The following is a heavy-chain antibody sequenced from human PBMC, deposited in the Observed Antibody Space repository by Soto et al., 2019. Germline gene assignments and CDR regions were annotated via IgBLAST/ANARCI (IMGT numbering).Heavy chain of an antibody. CDR1: GYTPTSYY. D-gene: IGHD2-2*01. CDR3: ARGISTTRYYYYYGMDV. J-gene: IGHJ6*02. Sequence: ASVKVSCKASGYTPTSYYLHWVRQAPGQGPEWMGIINPSGGITNDAQKFQDRVTMTSDTSTSTVYMELSSLRSEDTAVYYCARGISTTRYYYYYGMDVWGQGTTVTVLL. CDR2: INPSGGIT. V-gene: IGHV1-46*01.